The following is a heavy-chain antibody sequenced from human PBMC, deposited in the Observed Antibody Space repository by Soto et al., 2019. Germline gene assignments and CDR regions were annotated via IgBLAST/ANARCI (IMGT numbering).Heavy chain of an antibody. CDR2: IIPIFGTA. V-gene: IGHV1-69*06. CDR1: GGTFSSYA. J-gene: IGHJ1*01. CDR3: ARGGIAAAGTYFQH. D-gene: IGHD6-13*01. Sequence: QVQLVQSGAEVKKPGSSVKVSCKASGGTFSSYAISWVRQAPGQGLEWMGGIIPIFGTANYAQKCQGRVTITADKSTSTAYRERSSLRSEDTAVYYCARGGIAAAGTYFQHWGQGTLVTVSS.